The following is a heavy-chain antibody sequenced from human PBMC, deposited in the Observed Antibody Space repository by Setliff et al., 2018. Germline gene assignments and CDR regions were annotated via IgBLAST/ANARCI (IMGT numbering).Heavy chain of an antibody. CDR3: LLPCTSGWYNWFDP. Sequence: PGGSLRLSCVASGFTFSGSAIHWVRQASGKGLEWIGQIGGKPDNYATKYGASAKGRFIISRDDSKKTAYLQMSSLEAEDTAMYYCLLPCTSGWYNWFDPWGQGTLVTVS. D-gene: IGHD6-19*01. J-gene: IGHJ5*02. CDR2: IGGKPDNYAT. CDR1: GFTFSGSA. V-gene: IGHV3-73*01.